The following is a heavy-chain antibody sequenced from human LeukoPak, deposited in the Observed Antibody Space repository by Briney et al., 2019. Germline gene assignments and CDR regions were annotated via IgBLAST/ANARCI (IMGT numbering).Heavy chain of an antibody. Sequence: PGGSLRLSCAASGFIFSTYAMSWVRQAPGKGLEWVSGISGSGGSTYYADSVEGRFTISRDNSKNTMYLQMNSLRAEDTAVYYCAKDRSIGTYYTFDSWGQGTLVTVSS. CDR3: AKDRSIGTYYTFDS. D-gene: IGHD1-26*01. CDR1: GFIFSTYA. V-gene: IGHV3-23*01. J-gene: IGHJ4*02. CDR2: ISGSGGST.